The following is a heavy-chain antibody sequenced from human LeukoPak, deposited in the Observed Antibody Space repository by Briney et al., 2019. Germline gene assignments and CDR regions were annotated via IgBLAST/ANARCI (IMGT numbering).Heavy chain of an antibody. J-gene: IGHJ4*02. Sequence: SETLSLTCTVSGGSISSGGFYWSWIRQHPGKGLEWPGYIYYSGTTYYNPSLKSRVTFSVHTSKTQSSLKLNPVTAADTALYYCARGTTNGYSYGRFDYWGQGTLVTVSS. D-gene: IGHD5-18*01. V-gene: IGHV4-31*03. CDR3: ARGTTNGYSYGRFDY. CDR1: GGSISSGGFY. CDR2: IYYSGTT.